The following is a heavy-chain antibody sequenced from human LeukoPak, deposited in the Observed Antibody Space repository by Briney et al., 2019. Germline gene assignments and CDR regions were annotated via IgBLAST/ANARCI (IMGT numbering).Heavy chain of an antibody. V-gene: IGHV3-23*01. D-gene: IGHD3-16*01. J-gene: IGHJ6*03. CDR3: ARDGSWGDYQFYFYMDV. CDR1: GFTFGSFA. CDR2: ISGSGYYT. Sequence: GGSLRLSCEASGFTFGSFAMSWVRQAPGKGLEWVSGISGSGYYTYYAQSVKGRFTTSRDNSKNTLYIDLNSLRAEDTARYFCARDGSWGDYQFYFYMDVWGKGTTVTVSS.